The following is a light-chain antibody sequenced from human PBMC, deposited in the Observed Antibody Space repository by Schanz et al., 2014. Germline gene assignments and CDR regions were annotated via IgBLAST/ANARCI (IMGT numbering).Light chain of an antibody. V-gene: IGLV2-8*01. J-gene: IGLJ2*01. CDR1: SSDVGAYDL. CDR2: AVT. Sequence: QSVLTQPPSASGSPGQSVAISCTGTSSDVGAYDLVSWYQHHPGKAPKLIIYAVTRRPSGVPARFSGSKSGNTASLTVSGLQADDEADYYCCSYAGRSLVFGGGTKLTVL. CDR3: CSYAGRSLV.